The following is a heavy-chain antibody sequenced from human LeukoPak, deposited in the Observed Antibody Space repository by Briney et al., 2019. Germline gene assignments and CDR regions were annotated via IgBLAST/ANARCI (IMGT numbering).Heavy chain of an antibody. CDR1: GGSFSGYY. J-gene: IGHJ4*02. D-gene: IGHD6-13*01. CDR2: INHSGST. Sequence: SETLSLTCAVYGGSFSGYYWSWIRQPPGKGLEWIGEINHSGSTNYNPSLKSRVTISVGTSKNQFSLKLSSVTAADTAVYYCARDSSSWYGGFDYWGQGTLVTVSS. V-gene: IGHV4-34*01. CDR3: ARDSSSWYGGFDY.